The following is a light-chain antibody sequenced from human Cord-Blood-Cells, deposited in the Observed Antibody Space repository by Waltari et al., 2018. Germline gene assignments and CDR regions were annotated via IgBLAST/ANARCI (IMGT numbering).Light chain of an antibody. CDR2: GAS. CDR3: QQYGSSPFT. Sequence: EIVLTQSPGTLSLSPGERATLSCRASQSVSSSYLAWYQQKPGQAPRLLTYGASRRATVIPDRFSGSGSGTDFTLTISRLEPEDFAVYYCQQYGSSPFTFGAGTKVDIK. CDR1: QSVSSSY. J-gene: IGKJ3*01. V-gene: IGKV3-20*01.